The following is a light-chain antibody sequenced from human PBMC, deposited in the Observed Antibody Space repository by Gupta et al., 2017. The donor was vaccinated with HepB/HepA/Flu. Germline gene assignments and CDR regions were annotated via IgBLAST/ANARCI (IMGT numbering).Light chain of an antibody. CDR2: DVS. CDR1: SSDIGAYNY. V-gene: IGLV2-14*03. Sequence: QSALTQPASVSGSPGQSITISCTGTSSDIGAYNYVSWYQQHPGKAPKLMFFDVSNRPAGVSNRFSGSKSGITASLTISGLQAEDEADYYCTSYTTSSTGVFGSGTKVTVL. CDR3: TSYTTSSTGV. J-gene: IGLJ1*01.